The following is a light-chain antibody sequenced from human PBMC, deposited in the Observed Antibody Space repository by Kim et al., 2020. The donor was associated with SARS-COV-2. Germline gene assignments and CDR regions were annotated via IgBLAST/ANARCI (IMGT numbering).Light chain of an antibody. CDR3: QQYNSYSGT. V-gene: IGKV1-5*03. J-gene: IGKJ1*01. CDR2: KAY. CDR1: QSISSW. Sequence: AAVGDRGTITCRASQSISSWLAWYQQKPGKAPKLLIYKAYSLESGVPSRFSGSGSGTEFTLTISSLQPDDFATYYCQQYNSYSGTFGQGTKVDIK.